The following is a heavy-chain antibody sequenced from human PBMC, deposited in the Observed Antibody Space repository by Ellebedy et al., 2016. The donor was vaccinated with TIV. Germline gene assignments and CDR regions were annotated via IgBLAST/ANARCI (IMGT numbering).Heavy chain of an antibody. CDR1: GYTFTSYG. CDR2: ISAYNGNT. D-gene: IGHD2-2*01. V-gene: IGHV1-18*01. J-gene: IGHJ4*02. CDR3: ARDFQYCSSTSCYYYFDY. Sequence: AASVKVSCKASGYTFTSYGISWVRQAPGQGLEWMGWISAYNGNTNYAQKLQGRVTMTTDTSTSTAYMELRSLRSDDTAVYYCARDFQYCSSTSCYYYFDYWGQGTLVTVSS.